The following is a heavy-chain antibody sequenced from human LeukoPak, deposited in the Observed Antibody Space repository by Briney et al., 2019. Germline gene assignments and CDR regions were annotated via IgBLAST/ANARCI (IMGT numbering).Heavy chain of an antibody. Sequence: PSETLSLTCTVSGGSISSYYWSWIRQPPGKGLEWIGYIYYSGSTNYNPSLKSRVTISVDTSKNQFSLKLSSVTAADTAVYYCARVRSGKIAAAGSPFDYWGQGTLVTVSS. CDR3: ARVRSGKIAAAGSPFDY. CDR2: IYYSGST. J-gene: IGHJ4*02. D-gene: IGHD6-13*01. V-gene: IGHV4-59*01. CDR1: GGSISSYY.